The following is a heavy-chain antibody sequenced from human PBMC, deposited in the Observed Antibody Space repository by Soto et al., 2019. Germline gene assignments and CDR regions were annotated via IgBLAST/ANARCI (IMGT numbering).Heavy chain of an antibody. CDR1: VFTFISYS. CDR3: ARAPQLGFDY. D-gene: IGHD3-3*02. Sequence: PGWSLRLSCAASVFTFISYSMNWVRQAPGKGLEWVSSISSSSSYIYYADSVKGRFTISRDNAKNSLYLQMNSLRAEDTAVYYCARAPQLGFDYWGQGTLVTVSS. CDR2: ISSSSSYI. V-gene: IGHV3-21*01. J-gene: IGHJ4*02.